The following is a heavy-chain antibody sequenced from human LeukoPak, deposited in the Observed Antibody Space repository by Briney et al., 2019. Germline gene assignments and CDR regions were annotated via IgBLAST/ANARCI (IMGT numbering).Heavy chain of an antibody. Sequence: GGSLRLSXAASGFTFSSYWMSWVRQAPGKGPEWVANIKQDGSEKYYVDSVKGRFTISRDNAKNSLYLQMNSLRAEDTAVYYCARVGHDYIWGSYLNWGQGTLVTVSS. V-gene: IGHV3-7*01. CDR1: GFTFSSYW. D-gene: IGHD3-16*02. J-gene: IGHJ4*02. CDR3: ARVGHDYIWGSYLN. CDR2: IKQDGSEK.